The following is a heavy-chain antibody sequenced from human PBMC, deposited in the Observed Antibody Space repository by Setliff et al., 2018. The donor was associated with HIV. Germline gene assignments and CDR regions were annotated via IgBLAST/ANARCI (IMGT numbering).Heavy chain of an antibody. CDR2: VYPGDSDA. D-gene: IGHD1-26*01. Sequence: GESLKIPCRGSGFNFTNYWIGWVRQMPGKGLEWMGIVYPGDSDARYSPSFRGHFTISADKSITTAYLQWSSLKASDTAMYYCAKRRASGSLLDTFDVWGQGTMVTVSS. J-gene: IGHJ3*01. CDR3: AKRRASGSLLDTFDV. CDR1: GFNFTNYW. V-gene: IGHV5-51*01.